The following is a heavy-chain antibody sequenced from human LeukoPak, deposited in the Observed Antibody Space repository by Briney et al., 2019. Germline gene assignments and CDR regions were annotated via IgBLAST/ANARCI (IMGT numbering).Heavy chain of an antibody. Sequence: GGSLRLSCAVSGFSFSITWMHWVRHVPGQGLVWVARITSDGTSISYAESVKGRFTISRDNAKDTLYLQMNSLRVDDTAVYYCARDWYHAIDQWGQGTLVTVSS. V-gene: IGHV3-74*03. D-gene: IGHD2-2*01. J-gene: IGHJ4*02. CDR1: GFSFSITW. CDR3: ARDWYHAIDQ. CDR2: ITSDGTSI.